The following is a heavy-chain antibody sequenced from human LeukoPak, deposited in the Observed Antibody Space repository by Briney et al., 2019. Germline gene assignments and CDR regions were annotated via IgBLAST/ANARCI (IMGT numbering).Heavy chain of an antibody. CDR2: IYCSGST. D-gene: IGHD2-15*01. CDR1: GGSITSYY. Sequence: SETLSLTCTVSGGSITSYYWRWIRQPPGKGLEWIGYIYCSGSTNYNPSLKSRVTTSVDTSKSQFSLKLSSVTAADTAVYYCARQLGYCSGGSCPDYNWFDPWGQGTLVTVSS. J-gene: IGHJ5*02. CDR3: ARQLGYCSGGSCPDYNWFDP. V-gene: IGHV4-59*01.